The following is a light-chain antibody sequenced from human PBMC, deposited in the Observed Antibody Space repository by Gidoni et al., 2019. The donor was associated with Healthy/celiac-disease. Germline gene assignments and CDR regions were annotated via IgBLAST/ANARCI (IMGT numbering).Light chain of an antibody. Sequence: DIVMTQSPDSLAVSLGERATINCKSSQSVLYSSKNKNHFAWYQQKPGQPPKLLIYWASTRESGVPDRFSGSGSGTDFTLTISSLQAEDVAVYYCQQYYSTPRTFGQGTKVEIK. CDR1: QSVLYSSKNKNH. CDR3: QQYYSTPRT. CDR2: WAS. V-gene: IGKV4-1*01. J-gene: IGKJ1*01.